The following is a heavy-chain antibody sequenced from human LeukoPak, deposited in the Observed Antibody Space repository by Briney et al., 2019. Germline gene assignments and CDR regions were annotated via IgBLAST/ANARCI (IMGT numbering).Heavy chain of an antibody. J-gene: IGHJ4*02. Sequence: GGSLRLSCAASGFTFSGSAMHWVRQASGKGLEWVGRIRSKANSYATAYAASVKGRFTISRDDSKDTAYLQMNSLKTEDTAVYYCTRHLSSGLEDWGQGTLVTVSS. CDR1: GFTFSGSA. CDR2: IRSKANSYAT. CDR3: TRHLSSGLED. D-gene: IGHD6-19*01. V-gene: IGHV3-73*01.